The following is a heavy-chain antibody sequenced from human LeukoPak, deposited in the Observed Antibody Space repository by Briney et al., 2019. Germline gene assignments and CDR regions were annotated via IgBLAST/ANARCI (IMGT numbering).Heavy chain of an antibody. CDR1: GYSISTSYY. CDR2: IYHSGNT. V-gene: IGHV4-38-2*02. J-gene: IGHJ3*02. Sequence: SETLSLTCTVSGYSISTSYYWGWIRQPPGKGLEWIGSIYHSGNTYYSPSLKSRVTISLDTSRNQFSLKLTPVTAADTAVYYCAKSNGYGLVDIWGQGTMVTVSS. CDR3: AKSNGYGLVDI. D-gene: IGHD3-10*01.